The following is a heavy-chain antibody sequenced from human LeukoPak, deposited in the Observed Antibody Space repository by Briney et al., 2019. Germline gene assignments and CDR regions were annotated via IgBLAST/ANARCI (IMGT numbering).Heavy chain of an antibody. D-gene: IGHD3-22*01. CDR2: IKTDTEGGPA. CDR3: TADLADSSVPSHDY. CDR1: GVTLRHAW. Sequence: PGGSLRLSCAVSGVTLRHAWMNWVRQAPGKGLEWVARIKTDTEGGPAEYAAPVKGRFTMSRDDSQDTLWLYMNILRSDDTAIYYCTADLADSSVPSHDYWGQETLDTVSS. J-gene: IGHJ4*02. V-gene: IGHV3-15*01.